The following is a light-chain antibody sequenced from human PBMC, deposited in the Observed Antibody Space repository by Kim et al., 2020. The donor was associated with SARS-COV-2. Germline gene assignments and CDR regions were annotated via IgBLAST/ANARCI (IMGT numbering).Light chain of an antibody. CDR2: GAS. Sequence: SPGERASLSCRASQGVSTNSFAWVQQTPGQAPRLLISGASFRATSIPDRFSGSGSGTDFTLTISRLEPEDFAVYYCHQYGTSPFTFGGGTKVDIK. CDR1: QGVSTNS. J-gene: IGKJ4*01. V-gene: IGKV3-20*01. CDR3: HQYGTSPFT.